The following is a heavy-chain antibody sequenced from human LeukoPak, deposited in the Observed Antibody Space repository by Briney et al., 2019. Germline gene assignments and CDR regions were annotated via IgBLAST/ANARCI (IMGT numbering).Heavy chain of an antibody. D-gene: IGHD1-26*01. J-gene: IGHJ4*02. CDR3: ARSQWDQLRRYFDY. CDR1: GFTFSSYE. Sequence: PGGSLRLSCAASGFTFSSYEMNWVRQAPGKGLEWVSYINSSGTTIHYVDSVKGRFTVSRDNAKNSMFLHMDSLRAEDTAVYYCARSQWDQLRRYFDYWGQGVLVTVSS. CDR2: INSSGTTI. V-gene: IGHV3-48*03.